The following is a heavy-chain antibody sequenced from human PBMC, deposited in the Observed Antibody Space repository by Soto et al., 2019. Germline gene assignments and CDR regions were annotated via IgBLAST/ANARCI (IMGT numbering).Heavy chain of an antibody. D-gene: IGHD2-21*01. Sequence: SETLSLTCAVSGGSISSGGYSWSWIRQPPGKGLEWIAYIYHSGSTYYNPSLKSRVTMSVDRSRNQFSLKVNSVTAADTAMYYCARRAVVAVTGRLDNWLDPWGQGILVTVSS. CDR2: IYHSGST. CDR1: GGSISSGGYS. CDR3: ARRAVVAVTGRLDNWLDP. V-gene: IGHV4-30-2*02. J-gene: IGHJ5*02.